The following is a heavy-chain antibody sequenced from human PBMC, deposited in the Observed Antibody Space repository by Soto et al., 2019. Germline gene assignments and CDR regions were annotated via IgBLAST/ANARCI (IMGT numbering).Heavy chain of an antibody. J-gene: IGHJ4*02. V-gene: IGHV1-46*01. CDR3: ARGLLGFGSPYYFDY. Sequence: ASVKVSCKASGYIFTRYYMHWVRQVPGQGLEWMGIINPSGGSTSYTQKFQGRVTMTRDTSTSTVYMDLSSLRSEDTALYYCARGLLGFGSPYYFDYWGQGTLVTVSS. D-gene: IGHD2-15*01. CDR2: INPSGGST. CDR1: GYIFTRYY.